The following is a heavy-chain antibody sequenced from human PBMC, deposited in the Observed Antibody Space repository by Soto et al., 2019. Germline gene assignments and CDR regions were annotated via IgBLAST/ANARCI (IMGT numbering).Heavy chain of an antibody. V-gene: IGHV1-18*01. J-gene: IGHJ4*02. CDR2: ISAYNGNT. CDR3: ASGWFGEFVDYFDY. Sequence: QVQLVQSGAEVKKPGASVKVSCKASGYTFTSYGISWVRQAPGQGLEWMGWISAYNGNTNYAQKLQGRVTMTTDTSTSTAYVELRRLRSDDTAVYYGASGWFGEFVDYFDYWGQGTLVTVSS. CDR1: GYTFTSYG. D-gene: IGHD3-10*01.